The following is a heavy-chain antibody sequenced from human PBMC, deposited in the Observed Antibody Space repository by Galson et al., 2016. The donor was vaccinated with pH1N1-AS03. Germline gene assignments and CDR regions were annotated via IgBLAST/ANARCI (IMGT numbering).Heavy chain of an antibody. CDR2: ISYDGSNE. D-gene: IGHD6-13*01. CDR1: GFTFSNYG. J-gene: IGHJ5*02. Sequence: SLRLSCAASGFTFSNYGMHWVRQAPGKGLEWAAGISYDGSNEYYADSVKGRLTVSRDNSKNTLFLQMNSLSIEDTAVYYCALGRRAALAGVPLDRWGQGTLVTVSS. CDR3: ALGRRAALAGVPLDR. V-gene: IGHV3-30*03.